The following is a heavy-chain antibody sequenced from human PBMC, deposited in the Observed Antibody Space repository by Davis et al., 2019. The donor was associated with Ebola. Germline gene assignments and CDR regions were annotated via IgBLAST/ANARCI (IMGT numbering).Heavy chain of an antibody. CDR1: GGSFSGYY. CDR2: INHSGST. J-gene: IGHJ4*02. V-gene: IGHV4-34*01. D-gene: IGHD3-3*02. Sequence: SETLSLTCAVYGGSFSGYYWSWIRQPPGKGLEWIGEINHSGSTNYNPSLKSRVTVSVDTSKNLFSLRVSSVTAADTAVYYCARLTLASVPDVVDHWGQGRLVTVSS. CDR3: ARLTLASVPDVVDH.